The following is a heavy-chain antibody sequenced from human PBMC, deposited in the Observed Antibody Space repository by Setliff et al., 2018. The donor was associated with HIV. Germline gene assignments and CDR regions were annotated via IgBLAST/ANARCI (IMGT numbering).Heavy chain of an antibody. CDR3: VRQSYDSSGYYHDAFDI. CDR1: GYSFTNYW. J-gene: IGHJ3*02. Sequence: GESLKISCKGSGYSFTNYWVGWVRQMPGNGLEWMGLIWPDDSDTIYSPSFQGQVTMSADKSISTAYLQWSSLKAPDTAMYYCVRQSYDSSGYYHDAFDIWGQGTMVTVSS. D-gene: IGHD3-22*01. V-gene: IGHV5-51*01. CDR2: IWPDDSDT.